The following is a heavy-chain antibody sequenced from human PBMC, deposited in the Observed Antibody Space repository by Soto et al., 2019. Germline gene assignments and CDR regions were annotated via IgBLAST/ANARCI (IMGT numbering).Heavy chain of an antibody. CDR2: ISSSGGST. Sequence: GGSLRLSCAASGFTFSSYAMSWVRQAPGKGLEWVSAISSSGGSTYYADSVKGRFTISRDNSKNTLYLQMNSLRAEDTAVYYCAKETDVVVVAAQNFDYWGQGTLVTVSS. J-gene: IGHJ4*02. CDR3: AKETDVVVVAAQNFDY. CDR1: GFTFSSYA. V-gene: IGHV3-23*01. D-gene: IGHD2-15*01.